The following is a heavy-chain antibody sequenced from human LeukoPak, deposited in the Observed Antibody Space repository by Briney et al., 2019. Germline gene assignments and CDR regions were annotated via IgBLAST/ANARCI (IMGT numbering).Heavy chain of an antibody. CDR1: GVTFSSYA. V-gene: IGHV3-23*01. J-gene: IGHJ4*02. Sequence: VRSLRLSCAVSGVTFSSYAMSCVRQAPGKGLEWVSAISGSGGSTYYADSVRGRFTFSRDNSKNTLYLQMNSLKAEDTAVYYCATDSSGWSYWGQGTLVTVSS. CDR2: ISGSGGST. CDR3: ATDSSGWSY. D-gene: IGHD6-19*01.